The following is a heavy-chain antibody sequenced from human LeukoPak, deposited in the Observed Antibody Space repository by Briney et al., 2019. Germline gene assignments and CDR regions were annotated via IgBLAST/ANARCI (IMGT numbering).Heavy chain of an antibody. CDR1: GFTVSSNH. Sequence: PGGSLRLSCAASGFTVSSNHMSWVRQTPGKGLEWVSLIYAGGSTYYADSVKGRFTISRDNSKNTLYLQMNSLRAEDTAVYYCARARGNRPGYCSGENCYYFDYWGQGTLVTVSS. J-gene: IGHJ4*02. V-gene: IGHV3-53*01. CDR2: IYAGGST. D-gene: IGHD2-15*01. CDR3: ARARGNRPGYCSGENCYYFDY.